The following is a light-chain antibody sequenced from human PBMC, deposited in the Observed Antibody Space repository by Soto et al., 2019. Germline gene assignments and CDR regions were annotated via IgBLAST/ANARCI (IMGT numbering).Light chain of an antibody. V-gene: IGKV3D-15*01. Sequence: EIVMTQSPATLSVSPGETATLSCRASQTLGNKLAWYQQKPDQAPRLLIYGASTRATGIPARFSGSGSGTEFTLTINSLQSEDFAIYYCQQHNAWPLTFGPGTKVDLK. J-gene: IGKJ3*01. CDR2: GAS. CDR3: QQHNAWPLT. CDR1: QTLGNK.